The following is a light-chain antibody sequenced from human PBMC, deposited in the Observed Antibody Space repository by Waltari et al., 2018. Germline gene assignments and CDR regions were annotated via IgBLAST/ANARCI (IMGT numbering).Light chain of an antibody. Sequence: EIVLTQSPGTLSLSAGERATLPCRASQSVTRSLAWYQQKPGQAPRLLIYCASSRATGIPDRFSGGGSGTDFSLTISRLEPEDFAMYYCQHYVSLPATFGQGTKVEIK. J-gene: IGKJ1*01. CDR3: QHYVSLPAT. CDR2: CAS. CDR1: QSVTRS. V-gene: IGKV3-20*01.